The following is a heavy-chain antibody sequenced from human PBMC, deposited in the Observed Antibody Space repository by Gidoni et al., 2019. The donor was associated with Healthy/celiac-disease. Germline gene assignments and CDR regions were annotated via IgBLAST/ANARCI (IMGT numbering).Heavy chain of an antibody. Sequence: EVQLVESGGGLVQPGGSLRLSCAASGFTFSSYAMSWVRQAPGKGLEWVSAISGSGGSTYYADSVKGRFTISRDNSKNTLYLQMNSLRAEDTAVYYCAKDPDCSSTSCYTAANWFDPWGQGTLVTVSS. J-gene: IGHJ5*02. D-gene: IGHD2-2*02. CDR1: GFTFSSYA. CDR3: AKDPDCSSTSCYTAANWFDP. CDR2: ISGSGGST. V-gene: IGHV3-23*04.